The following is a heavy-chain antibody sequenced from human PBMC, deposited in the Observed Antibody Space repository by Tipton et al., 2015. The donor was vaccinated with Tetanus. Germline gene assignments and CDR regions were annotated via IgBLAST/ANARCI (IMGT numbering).Heavy chain of an antibody. Sequence: TLSLTCTVPGGSISSSSYYWGWIRQPPGKGLEWIGSIYYSGSTYYNPSLKSRVTISVDTSKNQFSLKLSSVTAADTAVYYCARHVRWSGLMLVYFDYWGQGTLVTVSS. J-gene: IGHJ4*02. CDR2: IYYSGST. CDR1: GGSISSSSYY. D-gene: IGHD3-3*01. V-gene: IGHV4-39*01. CDR3: ARHVRWSGLMLVYFDY.